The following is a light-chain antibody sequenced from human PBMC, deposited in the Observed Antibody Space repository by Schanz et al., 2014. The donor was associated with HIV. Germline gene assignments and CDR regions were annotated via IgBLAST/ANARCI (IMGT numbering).Light chain of an antibody. Sequence: QSVLTQPPSTSGTPGQRVTISCSGSSSNIGSNTVNWYQQLPGTAPRLLIHNNDQRPSGVPDRFSGSKSGTAASLDITALLAEDEAEYYCQSYDSSLSGVLFGGGTKLTVL. V-gene: IGLV1-44*01. J-gene: IGLJ2*01. CDR1: SSNIGSNT. CDR3: QSYDSSLSGVL. CDR2: NND.